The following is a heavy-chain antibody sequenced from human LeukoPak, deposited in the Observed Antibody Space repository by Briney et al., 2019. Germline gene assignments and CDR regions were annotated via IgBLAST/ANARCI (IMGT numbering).Heavy chain of an antibody. J-gene: IGHJ4*02. Sequence: GGSLRLSCAASGFTFSDYSMNWVRQAPGKGLEWVSSISTSSTYKSYADSVKGRCTISRDNAKNSLHLQMDSLRAEDTAVYYCARDRSRLDYWGQGTLVTVSS. CDR3: ARDRSRLDY. V-gene: IGHV3-21*01. CDR1: GFTFSDYS. CDR2: ISTSSTYK. D-gene: IGHD2-21*02.